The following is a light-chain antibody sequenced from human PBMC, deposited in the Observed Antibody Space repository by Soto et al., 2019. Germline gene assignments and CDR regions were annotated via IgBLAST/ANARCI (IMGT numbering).Light chain of an antibody. V-gene: IGLV1-36*01. J-gene: IGLJ2*01. CDR3: AAWDDSLSALV. CDR2: VDD. Sequence: QLVLTQPPSVSEAPRQRVTISCSGSSSNIGSNAVSWYQQLPGKAPKLLIYVDDVLPSGGSARFSGSKSGTSASLAISGLQSEDEAEYYCAAWDDSLSALVFGGGTKLTVL. CDR1: SSNIGSNA.